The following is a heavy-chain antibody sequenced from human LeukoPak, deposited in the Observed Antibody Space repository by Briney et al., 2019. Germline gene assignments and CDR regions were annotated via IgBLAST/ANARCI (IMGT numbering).Heavy chain of an antibody. CDR3: ARGVVAATQYNWFDP. CDR1: GYIFNGYY. Sequence: ASVKVSCKASGYIFNGYYMHRVRQAPGQGLEWMRWINPNSGGTNYAQKFKGRVTMTRDTSINTAYMELSGLRSDDTAVYYCARGVVAATQYNWFDPWGQGTLVTASS. D-gene: IGHD2-15*01. CDR2: INPNSGGT. J-gene: IGHJ5*02. V-gene: IGHV1-2*02.